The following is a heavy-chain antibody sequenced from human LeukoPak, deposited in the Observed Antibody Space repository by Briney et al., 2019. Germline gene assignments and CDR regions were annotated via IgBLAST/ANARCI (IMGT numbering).Heavy chain of an antibody. CDR3: AKEDYGDYYYMDV. J-gene: IGHJ6*03. Sequence: GGSLRLSCAASGFTFSSYGMSWVRQAPGKGLEWVAAISGSGGSTYYADSVKGRFTISRDNSKNTLYLQMNSLRAEDTAVYYCAKEDYGDYYYMDVWGKGTTVTISS. V-gene: IGHV3-23*01. CDR1: GFTFSSYG. CDR2: ISGSGGST. D-gene: IGHD3-16*01.